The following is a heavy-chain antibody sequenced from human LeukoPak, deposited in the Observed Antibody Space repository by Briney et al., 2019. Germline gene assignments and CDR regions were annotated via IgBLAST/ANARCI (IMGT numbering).Heavy chain of an antibody. V-gene: IGHV3-23*01. D-gene: IGHD3-10*01. CDR1: GFTFSNYA. J-gene: IGHJ4*02. CDR3: AKDFRSGYFGEYSN. CDR2: ISGSAASI. Sequence: PGRSLRLSCAASGFTFSNYAMSWVRQAPGKGLEWVSAISGSAASIYFGDSVKGRFTISRDNSKNTLYLQMKSLRAEDTAVYYCAKDFRSGYFGEYSNWGQGTLVTVSS.